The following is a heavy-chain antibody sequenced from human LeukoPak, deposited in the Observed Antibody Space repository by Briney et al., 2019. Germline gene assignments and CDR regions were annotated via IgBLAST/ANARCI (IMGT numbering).Heavy chain of an antibody. CDR1: GGFFIGYY. CDR3: ARVKEGSAIFEVIPAARQYYFDH. V-gene: IGHV4-34*01. Sequence: SETLSLTCAVYGGFFIGYYWSWIRQPPGKGLEWIGEINHSGSTKYIPSLKSRVTISVDTSVNQLSLKLSSVTAADTAVYYCARVKEGSAIFEVIPAARQYYFDHWGQGTLVTVSS. J-gene: IGHJ4*02. D-gene: IGHD2-2*01. CDR2: INHSGST.